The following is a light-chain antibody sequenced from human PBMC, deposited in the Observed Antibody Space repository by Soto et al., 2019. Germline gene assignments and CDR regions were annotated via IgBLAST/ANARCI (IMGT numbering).Light chain of an antibody. CDR3: QQYVSSFRT. Sequence: EIVLTQSPATLSLSPGEKATLSCGASQIVSNSYLAWYQQKPGLAPRLLIYDASNRATGIPDRFSGSGSGTDFTLTISRLEPEDFAVYYCQQYVSSFRTFGQGTKVDIK. J-gene: IGKJ1*01. V-gene: IGKV3D-20*01. CDR2: DAS. CDR1: QIVSNSY.